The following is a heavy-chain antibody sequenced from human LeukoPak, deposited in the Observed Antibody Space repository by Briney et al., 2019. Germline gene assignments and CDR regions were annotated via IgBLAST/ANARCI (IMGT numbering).Heavy chain of an antibody. V-gene: IGHV1-69*13. Sequence: SVKVSCKASGVTFSRSAFTWVRQAPGQGLEWMGGIIPLFSTANYPQKFQGRVTFTADDSSSTTYMELSSLRSEDTAVYYCARVDTHSGSLLFDYWGQGTLVTVSS. CDR3: ARVDTHSGSLLFDY. D-gene: IGHD1-26*01. CDR2: IIPLFSTA. J-gene: IGHJ4*02. CDR1: GVTFSRSA.